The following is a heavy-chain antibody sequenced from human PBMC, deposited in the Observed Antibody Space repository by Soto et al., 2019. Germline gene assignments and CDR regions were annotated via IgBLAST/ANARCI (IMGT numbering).Heavy chain of an antibody. CDR1: GYTFTNYY. V-gene: IGHV1-46*01. D-gene: IGHD3-22*01. CDR3: ARHLVEGKGYFTPDF. Sequence: ASVKVSCKATGYTFTNYYIHWVRQAPGQGLEWMGIIIPGADTTSFARKFQGRVTMTRDTSTSTVFMELSSLRPEDTAVYYCARHLVEGKGYFTPDFRGQGTLVTVSS. J-gene: IGHJ1*01. CDR2: IIPGADTT.